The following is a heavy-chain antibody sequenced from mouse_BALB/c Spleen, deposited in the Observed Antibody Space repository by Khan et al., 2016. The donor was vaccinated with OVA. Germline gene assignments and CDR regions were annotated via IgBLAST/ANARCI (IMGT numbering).Heavy chain of an antibody. Sequence: QVQLQQSGAELVRPGTSVKVSCKASGYAFTDYLIEWLKQRPGQGLEWIGVINPGSGGTNYNEKFKDKATLTADTSSSTAYMQLSSLTSDDSAVYFCSTSGYSFVAYWGPGTLVTVSA. V-gene: IGHV1-54*01. CDR1: GYAFTDYL. D-gene: IGHD3-2*02. J-gene: IGHJ3*01. CDR3: STSGYSFVAY. CDR2: INPGSGGT.